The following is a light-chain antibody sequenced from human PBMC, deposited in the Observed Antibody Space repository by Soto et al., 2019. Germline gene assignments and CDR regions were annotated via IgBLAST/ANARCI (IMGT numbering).Light chain of an antibody. Sequence: QSVLPQPPSVYGSPGQSVTISCTGTSSDVGSYNRVSWYQQPPGTAPKLMIYEVSNRPSGVPDRFSGSKSGNTASLTISGLQAEDEADYYCSSYTSSSTYVFGSGTKVTVL. CDR2: EVS. J-gene: IGLJ1*01. CDR1: SSDVGSYNR. CDR3: SSYTSSSTYV. V-gene: IGLV2-18*02.